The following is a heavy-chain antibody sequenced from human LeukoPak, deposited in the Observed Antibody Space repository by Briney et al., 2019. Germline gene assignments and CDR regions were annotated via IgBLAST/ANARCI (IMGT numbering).Heavy chain of an antibody. D-gene: IGHD5-12*01. CDR1: GGSISSSNW. V-gene: IGHV4-4*02. J-gene: IGHJ4*02. CDR2: IYHSGST. CDR3: ARDEGGYSRFDY. Sequence: SGTLSLTCAVSGGSISSSNWWSWVRQPPGKGLEWIGEIYHSGSTNYNPSLKSRVTISVDTSKNQFSLKLNSVTAADTAVYYCARDEGGYSRFDYWGQGTLVTVSS.